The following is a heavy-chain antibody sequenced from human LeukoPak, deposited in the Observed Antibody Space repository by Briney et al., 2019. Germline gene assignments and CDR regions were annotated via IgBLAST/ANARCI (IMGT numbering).Heavy chain of an antibody. D-gene: IGHD3-16*01. J-gene: IGHJ4*02. CDR3: AKDMTGLRDY. Sequence: GGSLRLSCAASGFTSSSYWFHWVRQAPGKGLVSYADSVKGRFTIARDNAKNTLYLQMNSLRAEDTAIYYCAKDMTGLRDYWGQGTLVTVPS. V-gene: IGHV3-74*01. CDR1: GFTSSSYW.